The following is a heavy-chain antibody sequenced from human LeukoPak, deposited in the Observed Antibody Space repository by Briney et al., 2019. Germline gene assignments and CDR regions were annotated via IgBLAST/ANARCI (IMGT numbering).Heavy chain of an antibody. D-gene: IGHD1-26*01. V-gene: IGHV3-23*01. CDR3: ARSAVGTSCCTAVDY. Sequence: GGSLRLSCAASGFTFSAYAMTWVRQAPGKGLEWVSGISTSGDRTYYADSVKGRFTISRDNSKNTLYLQMNSLRAEDTAEYYCARSAVGTSCCTAVDYWGQGTLVTVSS. CDR2: ISTSGDRT. J-gene: IGHJ4*02. CDR1: GFTFSAYA.